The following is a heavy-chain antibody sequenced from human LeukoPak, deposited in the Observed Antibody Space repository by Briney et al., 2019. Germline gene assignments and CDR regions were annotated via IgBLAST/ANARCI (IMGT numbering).Heavy chain of an antibody. CDR3: AKFGSSALTGPDSAFYFDY. Sequence: GGSLRLSCAASGFTFSSYGMHWVRQAPGKGLEWVAFIRYDGSNIYYVDSVKGRFTIFRDNSKNTLYLQMNSLRAEDTAMYYCAKFGSSALTGPDSAFYFDYWGQGTLVTVSS. J-gene: IGHJ4*02. CDR1: GFTFSSYG. D-gene: IGHD6-13*01. V-gene: IGHV3-30*02. CDR2: IRYDGSNI.